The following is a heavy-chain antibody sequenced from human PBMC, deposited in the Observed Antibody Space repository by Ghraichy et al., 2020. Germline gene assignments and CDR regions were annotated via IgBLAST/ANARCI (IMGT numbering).Heavy chain of an antibody. CDR2: IYYSGST. D-gene: IGHD1-26*01. V-gene: IGHV4-59*01. CDR1: GVSISSYY. Sequence: SETLSLTCTVSGVSISSYYWSWIRQPPGKGLEWIGYIYYSGSTNYNPSLKSRVTISVDTSKNQFSLKLSSVTAADTAVYYCARDGPVGAVDIWGQGTMVTVSS. J-gene: IGHJ3*02. CDR3: ARDGPVGAVDI.